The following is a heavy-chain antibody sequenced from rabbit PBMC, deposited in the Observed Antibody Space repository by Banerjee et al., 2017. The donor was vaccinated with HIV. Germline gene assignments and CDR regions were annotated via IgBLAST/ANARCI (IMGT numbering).Heavy chain of an antibody. CDR1: GFSFNSNYY. Sequence: QSLEESGGDLVKPGASLTLTCTASGFSFNSNYYMCWVRQAPGKGLEWIACIYAGSSGITYYASWAKGRFTISKTSSTTVTLQMTSLTAADTATYFCARGAGIHYADLWGQGTLVTVS. D-gene: IGHD4-2*01. V-gene: IGHV1S40*01. J-gene: IGHJ4*01. CDR3: ARGAGIHYADL. CDR2: IYAGSSGIT.